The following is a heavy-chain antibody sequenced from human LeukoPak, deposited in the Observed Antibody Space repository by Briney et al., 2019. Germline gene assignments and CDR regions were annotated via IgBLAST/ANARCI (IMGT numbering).Heavy chain of an antibody. CDR1: GFTFSSYS. J-gene: IGHJ4*02. V-gene: IGHV3-23*01. D-gene: IGHD4-17*01. CDR3: AKKGGDYGGNYFDY. CDR2: ISASGGST. Sequence: GGSLRLSCAASGFTFSSYSMNWVRQAPGKGLEWVSGISASGGSTFYADSVKGRFTISRDNSKNTLYLQMNNLRANDTAVYYCAKKGGDYGGNYFDYWGQGTLVTVSS.